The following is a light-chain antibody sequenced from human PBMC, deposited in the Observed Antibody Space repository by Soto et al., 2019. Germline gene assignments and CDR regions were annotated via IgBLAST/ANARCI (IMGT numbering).Light chain of an antibody. Sequence: EIVLTQSPATLSLSPGERATLSCRASQSVTKYLAWYQQKPGQAPRLLIYDASNRATGIPARFSGSGSGTDFTLTISSLEPEDFVVYYCHQRSNWPRTFGQGTKVEIK. CDR3: HQRSNWPRT. CDR1: QSVTKY. V-gene: IGKV3-11*01. CDR2: DAS. J-gene: IGKJ1*01.